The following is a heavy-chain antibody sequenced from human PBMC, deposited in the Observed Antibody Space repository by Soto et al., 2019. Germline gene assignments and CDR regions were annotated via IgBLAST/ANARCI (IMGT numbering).Heavy chain of an antibody. Sequence: EVQLLESGGGLVQPGGSLRLSCACSGFSFSTYALTWVRQAPGKGLELVSAIGSDSSTYYADSVKGRFTISRDNSKNTLYLQMNSRRVEDTVLYYCARGRGTALTSQAYHYYYLDVWGTGPTVTVSS. D-gene: IGHD1-1*01. J-gene: IGHJ6*03. CDR1: GFSFSTYA. V-gene: IGHV3-23*01. CDR2: IGSDSST. CDR3: ARGRGTALTSQAYHYYYLDV.